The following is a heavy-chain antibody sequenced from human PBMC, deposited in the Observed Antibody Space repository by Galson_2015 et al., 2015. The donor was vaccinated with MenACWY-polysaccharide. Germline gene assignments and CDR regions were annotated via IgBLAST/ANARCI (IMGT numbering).Heavy chain of an antibody. V-gene: IGHV3-7*01. CDR3: ARDEGSGWLGPYFYED. Sequence: SLRLSCAASGFTFSRYWMSWVRQSPEKGLEWVAHIKQDGTETKYMDSVKGRFTISRDNAKNSLYLQMNSLRADDTAVYYCARDEGSGWLGPYFYEDWGQGTLVTVSS. CDR1: GFTFSRYW. CDR2: IKQDGTET. J-gene: IGHJ4*02. D-gene: IGHD6-19*01.